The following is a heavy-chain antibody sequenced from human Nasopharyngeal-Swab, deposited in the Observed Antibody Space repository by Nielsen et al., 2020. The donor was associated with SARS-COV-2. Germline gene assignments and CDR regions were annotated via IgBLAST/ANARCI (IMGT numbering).Heavy chain of an antibody. D-gene: IGHD6-19*01. CDR3: ANAQYSSGLNLG. J-gene: IGHJ4*02. V-gene: IGHV3-30*18. CDR1: GFTFSSYG. Sequence: GESLKISCAASGFTFSSYGMHWVRQAPGKGLEWVAVISYDGSNKYYADSVKGRFTTSRDNSKNTLYLQMNSLRAEDTAVYYCANAQYSSGLNLGGGQGTLVTVSS. CDR2: ISYDGSNK.